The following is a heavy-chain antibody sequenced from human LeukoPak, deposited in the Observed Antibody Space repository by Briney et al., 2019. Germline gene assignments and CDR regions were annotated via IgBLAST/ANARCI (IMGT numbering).Heavy chain of an antibody. D-gene: IGHD4-17*01. CDR2: IYSGGST. Sequence: GGSPRLSCAASGFTVSSNYMSWVRQAPGKGLEWVSVIYSGGSTYYADSVKGRFTISRDNSKNTLYLQMNSLRAEDTAVYYCARDRPDYGVDYWGQGTLVTVSS. V-gene: IGHV3-53*01. CDR1: GFTVSSNY. CDR3: ARDRPDYGVDY. J-gene: IGHJ4*02.